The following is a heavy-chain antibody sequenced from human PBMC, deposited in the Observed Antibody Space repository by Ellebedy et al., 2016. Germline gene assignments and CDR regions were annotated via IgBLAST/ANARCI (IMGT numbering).Heavy chain of an antibody. Sequence: ASVKVSCXASGYTFTRYGVSWVRQAPGQGLEWMGWISNHNGQTHYIQKFQGRITMTTDTSTNTAYLEVRGLRSDDTAVYYCARDEGDDPFQYWGQGTLVTVSS. CDR2: ISNHNGQT. CDR1: GYTFTRYG. D-gene: IGHD1-1*01. J-gene: IGHJ4*02. CDR3: ARDEGDDPFQY. V-gene: IGHV1-18*01.